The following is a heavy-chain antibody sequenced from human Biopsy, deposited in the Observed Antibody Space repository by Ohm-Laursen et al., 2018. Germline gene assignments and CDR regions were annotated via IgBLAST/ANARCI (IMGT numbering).Heavy chain of an antibody. CDR3: ARAGVGSDGTDSYYYGMDV. CDR1: GNTFATYH. Sequence: VASVKVSCKASGNTFATYHIHWVRQAPGQGLEWMGVISPSGATTSFSQKFQGRITMTRDTSTGTVYMDLSSLGSEDTAVYYCARAGVGSDGTDSYYYGMDVWGPGTTVTVSS. CDR2: ISPSGATT. J-gene: IGHJ6*02. D-gene: IGHD5-24*01. V-gene: IGHV1-46*01.